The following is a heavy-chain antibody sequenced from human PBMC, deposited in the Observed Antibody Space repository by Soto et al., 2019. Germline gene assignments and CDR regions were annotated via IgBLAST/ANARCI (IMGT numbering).Heavy chain of an antibody. CDR2: ISSSSSYI. J-gene: IGHJ1*01. D-gene: IGHD1-26*01. CDR3: ARDGEWELLRPAYFQH. V-gene: IGHV3-21*01. CDR1: GFTFSSYS. Sequence: GGSLRLSCAASGFTFSSYSMNWVRQAPGKGLEWVSSISSSSSYIYYADSVKGRFTISRDNAKNSLYLQMNSLRAEDTAVYYCARDGEWELLRPAYFQHWGQGTLVTVSS.